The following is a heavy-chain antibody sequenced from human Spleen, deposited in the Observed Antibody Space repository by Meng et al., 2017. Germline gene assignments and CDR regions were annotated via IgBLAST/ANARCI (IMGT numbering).Heavy chain of an antibody. J-gene: IGHJ4*02. D-gene: IGHD5-12*01. Sequence: VQLQQWGAGLLKPSETPYRPCVVSGGSCSDYCWSWIRQPPGEGLEWIREINHSGSTGYNPSLKSRVTISVDTSKNHFYLKLSSVTAADTAVYYCARSQGPYSGYDLNYWGQGSLVTVSS. V-gene: IGHV4-34*01. CDR3: ARSQGPYSGYDLNY. CDR2: INHSGST. CDR1: GGSCSDYC.